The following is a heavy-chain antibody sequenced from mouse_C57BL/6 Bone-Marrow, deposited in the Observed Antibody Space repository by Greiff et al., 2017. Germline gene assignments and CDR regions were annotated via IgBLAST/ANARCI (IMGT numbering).Heavy chain of an antibody. Sequence: EVKLQESGGGLVQPGESLKLSCESNEYEFPSHDMSWVRKTPEKRLELVAAINSGGGSTYYPDTMERRFIISRDNTKKTLYLQLSSLRSEDTALYYCARGYYGSLDVWGTGTTVTVSS. J-gene: IGHJ1*03. D-gene: IGHD1-1*01. CDR1: EYEFPSHD. CDR2: INSGGGST. V-gene: IGHV5-2*01. CDR3: ARGYYGSLDV.